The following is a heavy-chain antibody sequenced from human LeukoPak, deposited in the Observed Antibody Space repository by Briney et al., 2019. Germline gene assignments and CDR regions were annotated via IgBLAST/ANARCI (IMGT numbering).Heavy chain of an antibody. J-gene: IGHJ4*02. CDR1: GYTFTGYY. V-gene: IGHV1-2*02. D-gene: IGHD6-19*01. CDR3: ARDRVGSGWPRPYYFEF. Sequence: GASVKASCRPFGYTFTGYYIHWVRQAPRLGLEWMGWINPNTGATMYGQKFQGRVTLTRDTSIDTAYMELTNLRSDDTALYSCARDRVGSGWPRPYYFEFWGQGSVVTVSS. CDR2: INPNTGAT.